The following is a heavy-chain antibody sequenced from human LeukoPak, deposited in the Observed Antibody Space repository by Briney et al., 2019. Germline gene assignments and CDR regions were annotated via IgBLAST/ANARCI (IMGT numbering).Heavy chain of an antibody. CDR2: IYYSGST. Sequence: SETLSLTCTVSGGSISSYYWSWIRQPPGKGLEWIGYIYYSGSTNYNPSLKSRVTISVDTSKNQFSLKLSSVTAADTAVYYCARGVVVVPAAYHWFDPWGQGTLVTVSS. CDR3: ARGVVVVPAAYHWFDP. V-gene: IGHV4-59*01. J-gene: IGHJ5*02. D-gene: IGHD2-2*01. CDR1: GGSISSYY.